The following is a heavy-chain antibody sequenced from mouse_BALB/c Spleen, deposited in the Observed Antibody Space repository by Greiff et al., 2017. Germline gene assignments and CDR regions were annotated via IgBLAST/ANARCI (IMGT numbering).Heavy chain of an antibody. V-gene: IGHV3-6*02. Sequence: DVKLVESGPGLVKPSQSLSLTCSVTGYSITSGYYWNWIRQFPGNKLEWMGYISYDGSNNYNPSLKNRISITRDTSKNQFFLKLNSVTTEDTATYYCARDDYGFAYWGQGTLVTVSA. CDR1: GYSITSGYY. D-gene: IGHD1-1*01. CDR2: ISYDGSN. J-gene: IGHJ3*01. CDR3: ARDDYGFAY.